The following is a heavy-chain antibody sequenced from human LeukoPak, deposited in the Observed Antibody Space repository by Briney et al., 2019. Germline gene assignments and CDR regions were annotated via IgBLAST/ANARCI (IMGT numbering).Heavy chain of an antibody. Sequence: GGSLRLSCAASGFTFSDYYMSWIRQAPGKGLEWVSYISSSGSTIYYADSVKGRFTISRDNAKNSLYLQMNSLRAEDTAVYYCARDPISSSSGRYFDYWGQGTLVTVPS. V-gene: IGHV3-11*01. CDR1: GFTFSDYY. D-gene: IGHD6-6*01. J-gene: IGHJ4*02. CDR2: ISSSGSTI. CDR3: ARDPISSSSGRYFDY.